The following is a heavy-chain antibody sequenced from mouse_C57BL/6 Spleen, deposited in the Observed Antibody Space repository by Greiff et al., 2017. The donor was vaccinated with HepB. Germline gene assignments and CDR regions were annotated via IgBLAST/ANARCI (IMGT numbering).Heavy chain of an antibody. CDR2: ISSGGSYT. CDR3: ARRLDGNYGRYFDY. V-gene: IGHV5-6*01. J-gene: IGHJ2*01. D-gene: IGHD2-1*01. Sequence: EVQGVESGGDLVKPGGSLKLSCAASGFTFSSYGMSWVRQTPDKRLEWVATISSGGSYTYYPDSVKGRFTISRDNAKNTLYLQMSSLKSEDTAMYYCARRLDGNYGRYFDYWGQGTTLTVSS. CDR1: GFTFSSYG.